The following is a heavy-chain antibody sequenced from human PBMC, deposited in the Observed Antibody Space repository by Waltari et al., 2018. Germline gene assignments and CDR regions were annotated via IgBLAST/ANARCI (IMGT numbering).Heavy chain of an antibody. CDR3: AKQGSSAEYFQH. V-gene: IGHV3-43D*04. D-gene: IGHD3-10*01. Sequence: EVQLVESGGVVVQPGGSLRLSCAASGFTFDDYAMHWVRQAPGKGLEWVSLISWDGGSTYYADSVKGRFTISRDNSKNSLYLQMNSLRAEDTAWYYCAKQGSSAEYFQHWGQGTLVTVSS. CDR1: GFTFDDYA. J-gene: IGHJ1*01. CDR2: ISWDGGST.